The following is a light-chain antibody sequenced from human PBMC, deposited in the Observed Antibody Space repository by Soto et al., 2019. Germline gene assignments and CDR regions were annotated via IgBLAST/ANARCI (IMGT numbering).Light chain of an antibody. V-gene: IGKV1-39*01. CDR3: QQSYSTPWM. Sequence: DIQMTQSPSSLSASVGDRVTITCRASQTISSYLNWYQQKPGKAPKLLIYAASSLQSGVPSRFSGRESGTDFTLTISSLQPDDFATYYCQQSYSTPWMFGQGTKVEIK. CDR2: AAS. J-gene: IGKJ1*01. CDR1: QTISSY.